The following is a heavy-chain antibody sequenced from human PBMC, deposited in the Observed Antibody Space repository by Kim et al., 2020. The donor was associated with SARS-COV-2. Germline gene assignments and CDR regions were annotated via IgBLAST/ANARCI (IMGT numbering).Heavy chain of an antibody. CDR3: ARRQQLEYSYDY. CDR2: ISYDGSNK. Sequence: GGSLRLSCAASGFTFSSYAMHWVRQAPGKGLEWVAVISYDGSNKYYADSVKGRFTISRDNSKNTLYLQMNSLRAEDTAVYYCARRQQLEYSYDYWGQGTLVTVSS. CDR1: GFTFSSYA. V-gene: IGHV3-30-3*01. J-gene: IGHJ4*02. D-gene: IGHD6-13*01.